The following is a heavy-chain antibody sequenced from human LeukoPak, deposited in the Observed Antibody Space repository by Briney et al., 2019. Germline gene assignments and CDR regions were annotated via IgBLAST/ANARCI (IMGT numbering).Heavy chain of an antibody. D-gene: IGHD3-10*01. CDR1: GLTFSNYW. CDR3: ARGGSRLWFGELSCFDY. J-gene: IGHJ4*02. V-gene: IGHV3-7*01. CDR2: IKEDGSEK. Sequence: GRSLRLSCAASGLTFSNYWMSWVRQTPGKGLEWVANIKEDGSEKYYVDSVKGRFTISRDNAKNSLYLQMNSLRAEDTAVYYCARGGSRLWFGELSCFDYWGQGTLVTVSS.